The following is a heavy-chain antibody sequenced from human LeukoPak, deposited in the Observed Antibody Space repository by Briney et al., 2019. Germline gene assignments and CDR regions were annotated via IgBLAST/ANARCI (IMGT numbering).Heavy chain of an antibody. Sequence: PGGSLRLSCAASGFTFRSYWMHWVRQAPGKGLVWVSRINSDGSSTRYADSVKGRYTISRDNAKNTLYLQMNSLRAEDTAVYYCARGISDYYYDSSGYYFPFDYWGQGTLVTVSS. J-gene: IGHJ4*02. V-gene: IGHV3-74*01. D-gene: IGHD3-22*01. CDR1: GFTFRSYW. CDR3: ARGISDYYYDSSGYYFPFDY. CDR2: INSDGSST.